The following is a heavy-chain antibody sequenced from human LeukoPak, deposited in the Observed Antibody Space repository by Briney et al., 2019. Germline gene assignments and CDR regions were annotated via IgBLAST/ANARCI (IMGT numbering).Heavy chain of an antibody. V-gene: IGHV3-48*01. CDR3: ARDAADYYYGMDV. CDR2: ISSSSSTI. J-gene: IGHJ6*02. CDR1: GFTFSSYS. Sequence: GGSLRLSCAASGFTFSSYSMNWVRQAPGKGLEWVSYISSSSSTIYYADSVKGRFTISRDNAKNSLYLQMNSLRAEDTAVYYCARDAADYYYGMDVWGQGTTVTVSS. D-gene: IGHD6-25*01.